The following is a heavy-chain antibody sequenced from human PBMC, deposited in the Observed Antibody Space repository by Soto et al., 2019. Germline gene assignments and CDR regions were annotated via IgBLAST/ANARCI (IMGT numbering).Heavy chain of an antibody. CDR1: GGSISSGGYY. D-gene: IGHD2-15*01. CDR3: ARDHDCSGGSCHTGRFDP. CDR2: IYYSGST. J-gene: IGHJ5*02. Sequence: QVQLQESGPGLVKPSQTLSLTCTVSGGSISSGGYYWSWIRQHPGKGLEWIGYIYYSGSTYYNPSLKSRVTISVDTSKTQFSRKLRSVTAADTAVYYCARDHDCSGGSCHTGRFDPWGQGTLVTVSS. V-gene: IGHV4-31*03.